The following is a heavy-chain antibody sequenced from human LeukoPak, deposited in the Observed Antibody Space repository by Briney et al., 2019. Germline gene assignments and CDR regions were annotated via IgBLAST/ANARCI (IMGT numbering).Heavy chain of an antibody. Sequence: GGSLRLSCAASGFTFSSYGMHWVRQAPGKGLEWVSYISSSGSTIYYADSVKGRFTISRDNAKNSLYLQMNSLRAEDTAVYYCAIWRYYFDYWGQGTLVTVSS. CDR1: GFTFSSYG. CDR2: ISSSGSTI. J-gene: IGHJ4*02. CDR3: AIWRYYFDY. V-gene: IGHV3-48*04.